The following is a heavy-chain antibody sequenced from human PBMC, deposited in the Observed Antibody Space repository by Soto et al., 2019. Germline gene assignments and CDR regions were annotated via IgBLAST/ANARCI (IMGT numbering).Heavy chain of an antibody. Sequence: EVQLVESGGGLVKPGGSLRLSCAASGFTFSSYSMNWVRQAPGKGLEWVSSISSSSSYIYYADSVKGRFTISRDNAKNSLYLQMNSLRAEDTAVYYCASYCSGGSCYQDDAFDIWGQGTMVTVSS. CDR3: ASYCSGGSCYQDDAFDI. CDR2: ISSSSSYI. V-gene: IGHV3-21*01. CDR1: GFTFSSYS. D-gene: IGHD2-15*01. J-gene: IGHJ3*02.